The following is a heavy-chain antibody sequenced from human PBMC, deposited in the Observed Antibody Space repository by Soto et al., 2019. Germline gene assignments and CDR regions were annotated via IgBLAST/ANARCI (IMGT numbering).Heavy chain of an antibody. CDR1: GGTFSSYA. J-gene: IGHJ6*02. CDR3: AREGGSGNYRYYAMDV. D-gene: IGHD3-10*01. V-gene: IGHV1-69*12. CDR2: IIPIFGTA. Sequence: QVQLVQSGAEVKKPGSSVKVSCKASGGTFSSYAISWVRQAPGQGLEWMGGIIPIFGTANYAQKFQGRVTITAHETTSTAYMELSRLSSEDTAVYYCAREGGSGNYRYYAMDVWGQGTTVTVSS.